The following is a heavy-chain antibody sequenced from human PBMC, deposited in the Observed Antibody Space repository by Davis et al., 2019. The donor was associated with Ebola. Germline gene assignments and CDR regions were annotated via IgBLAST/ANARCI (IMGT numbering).Heavy chain of an antibody. CDR1: GFTFSNAW. CDR3: ARGVVGPQREDAFDI. Sequence: GESLKLSRAASGFTFSNAWMSWVRQAPGKGPEWVSSISPGSDYIYYAGSVKGRFTISRDNAKNSLYLQMDSLRAEDTALFYCARGVVGPQREDAFDIWGQGTMVTVSS. D-gene: IGHD1-26*01. CDR2: ISPGSDYI. V-gene: IGHV3-21*01. J-gene: IGHJ3*02.